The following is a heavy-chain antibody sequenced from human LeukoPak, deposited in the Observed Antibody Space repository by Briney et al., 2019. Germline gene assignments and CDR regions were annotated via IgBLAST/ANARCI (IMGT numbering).Heavy chain of an antibody. CDR3: ARETHSNILTGTAY. CDR2: ISTYDDNI. V-gene: IGHV1-18*01. D-gene: IGHD3-9*01. J-gene: IGHJ4*02. Sequence: ASVKVSCKASGYTFTTYCLSWVRQAPGQGLEWLGWISTYDDNIKYAQSLQGRLTLTIDTSTSTAYMELRSLTSDDTHVYYCARETHSNILTGTAYWGPGPLVTVSS. CDR1: GYTFTTYC.